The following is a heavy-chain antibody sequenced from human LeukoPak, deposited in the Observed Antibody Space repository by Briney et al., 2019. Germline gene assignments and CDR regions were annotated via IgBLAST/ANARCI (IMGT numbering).Heavy chain of an antibody. CDR1: GFTFSDYY. V-gene: IGHV3-11*01. CDR3: ARGNRDYYGSGSVAGPPDYYYYMDV. CDR2: ISSSGSTI. J-gene: IGHJ6*03. D-gene: IGHD3-10*01. Sequence: NPGGSLRLSCAASGFTFSDYYMSWIRQAPGKGLEWVSYISSSGSTIYYADSVKGRFTISRDNAKNSLYLQMDSLRAEDTAVYYCARGNRDYYGSGSVAGPPDYYYYMDVWGKGTTVTVSS.